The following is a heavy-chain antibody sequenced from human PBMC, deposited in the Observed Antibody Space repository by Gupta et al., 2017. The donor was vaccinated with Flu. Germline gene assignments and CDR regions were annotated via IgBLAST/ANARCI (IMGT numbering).Heavy chain of an antibody. CDR1: GFIFSGSA. D-gene: IGHD1-1*01. CDR3: VSDSLGDTGMGY. CDR2: IRKKANSYAT. J-gene: IGHJ4*02. V-gene: IGHV3-73*02. Sequence: EVQLVESGGGLVQPGGSLKLSCAASGFIFSGSALRWVRQASGKGLECVGRIRKKANSYATDYAAAVQGRFTISRDDSKNTAYLQMNSLETEDTAVYYCVSDSLGDTGMGYWGQGTLVTVSS.